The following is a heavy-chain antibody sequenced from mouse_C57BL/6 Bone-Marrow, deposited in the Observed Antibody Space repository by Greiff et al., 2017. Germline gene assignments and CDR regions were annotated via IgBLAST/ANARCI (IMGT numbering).Heavy chain of an antibody. CDR1: GFTFTSYW. CDR3: ARGGYYGCCDY. D-gene: IGHD1-1*01. J-gene: IGHJ2*01. CDR2: IHPNSGST. Sequence: VQLQQPGAELVKPGASVKLSCKASGFTFTSYWMHWVKQRPGQGLEWIGMIHPNSGSTNYNEKFKSKATLTVDKSSSTAYMQLSSLTSGNSEVYYCARGGYYGCCDYWGQGTTLTVSS. V-gene: IGHV1-64*01.